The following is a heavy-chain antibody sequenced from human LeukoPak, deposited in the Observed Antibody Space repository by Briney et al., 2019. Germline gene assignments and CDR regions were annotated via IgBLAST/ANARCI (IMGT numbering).Heavy chain of an antibody. D-gene: IGHD3-22*01. V-gene: IGHV4-59*01. CDR2: IYYSGST. Sequence: PSETLSLTCTVSGGSISSYYWSWIRQPPGKGLEWIGYIYYSGSTNYNPFLKSRVTISVDTSKNQFSLKLSSVTAADTAVYYCARGSYDSSGYYSFSDYWGQGTLVTVSS. J-gene: IGHJ4*02. CDR3: ARGSYDSSGYYSFSDY. CDR1: GGSISSYY.